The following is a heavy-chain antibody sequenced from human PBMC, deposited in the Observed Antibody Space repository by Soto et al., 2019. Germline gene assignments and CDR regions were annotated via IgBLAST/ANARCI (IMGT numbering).Heavy chain of an antibody. CDR1: WFSVSSKF. J-gene: IGHJ6*03. V-gene: IGHV3-66*01. Sequence: PGGSLRISCAASWFSVSSKFMSWGPPGPGKGLEWVSVIYSGGSTYYADSVKGRFTISRDNSKNTLYLQMNSLRAEDTAVYYCARGEQLADYCYYMDVWGKGTTVTVSS. D-gene: IGHD6-6*01. CDR3: ARGEQLADYCYYMDV. CDR2: IYSGGST.